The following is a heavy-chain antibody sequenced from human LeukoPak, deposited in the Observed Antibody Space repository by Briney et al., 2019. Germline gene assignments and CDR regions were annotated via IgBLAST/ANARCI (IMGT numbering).Heavy chain of an antibody. CDR1: GGSISSYY. CDR2: VYYSGST. CDR3: ARRVGYDSSGYEFDY. J-gene: IGHJ4*02. D-gene: IGHD3-22*01. V-gene: IGHV4-59*01. Sequence: SETLSLTCTVSGGSISSYYWSWIRQPPGKGLEWIGYVYYSGSTNYNPSPKSRVTISVDTPKNQFSLKLSSVTAADTAVYYCARRVGYDSSGYEFDYWGQGTLVTVSS.